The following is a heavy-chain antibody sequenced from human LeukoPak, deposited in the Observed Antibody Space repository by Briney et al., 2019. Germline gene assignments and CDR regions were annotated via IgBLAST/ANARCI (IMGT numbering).Heavy chain of an antibody. CDR1: GFTVSDYY. D-gene: IGHD1-7*01. J-gene: IGHJ6*03. CDR2: ISSSGGTI. CDR3: ARDAYNWNYGDYYYYYMDV. V-gene: IGHV3-11*01. Sequence: GGSLRLSCAASGFTVSDYYMSWIRQAPGKGLEWVSYISSSGGTIYYADSVKGRFTISRDNAKNSLYLQMNSLRAEDTAVYYCARDAYNWNYGDYYYYYMDVWGKGTTVTVSS.